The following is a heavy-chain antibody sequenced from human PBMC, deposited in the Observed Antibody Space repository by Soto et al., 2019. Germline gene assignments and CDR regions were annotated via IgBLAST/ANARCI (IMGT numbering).Heavy chain of an antibody. CDR1: GGSISSYY. J-gene: IGHJ3*02. CDR2: IYYSGST. Sequence: SETLSLTCTVSGGSISSYYWSWIRQPPGKGLEWIGYIYYSGSTNYNPSLKSRVTISVDTSKNQFSLKLSSVTAADTAVYYCARRTDNWNDGNAFDSWGQGTMVTVSS. V-gene: IGHV4-59*08. D-gene: IGHD1-20*01. CDR3: ARRTDNWNDGNAFDS.